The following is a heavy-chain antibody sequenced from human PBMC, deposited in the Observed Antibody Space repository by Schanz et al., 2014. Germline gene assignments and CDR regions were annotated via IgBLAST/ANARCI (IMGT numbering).Heavy chain of an antibody. CDR2: INPTTGNT. Sequence: QLVQSGSEFRKPGASVKVSCKASGYIFSSYAIHWVRQAPEQGLEWMGWINPTTGNTGYAQGFTGRFVFSFDTSVSTAYLKISGLKAEDTAVYYRARARYGLDVWGQGTTVTVSS. V-gene: IGHV7-4-1*02. CDR3: ARARYGLDV. CDR1: GYIFSSYA. J-gene: IGHJ6*02.